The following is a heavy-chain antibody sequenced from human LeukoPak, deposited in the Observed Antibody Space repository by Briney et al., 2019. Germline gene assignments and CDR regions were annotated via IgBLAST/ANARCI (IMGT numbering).Heavy chain of an antibody. J-gene: IGHJ4*02. CDR2: IYYSGGT. Sequence: PSETLSLTCTVSGGSINYYYWMWIRQPPGKGLEWIGYIYYSGGTHYNPSLKSRVTMLVDTSKNQFSLKLTAVTAADTAVYSCARETPGAGYFDHWGQGSLVTVSS. V-gene: IGHV4-59*01. CDR3: ARETPGAGYFDH. D-gene: IGHD7-27*01. CDR1: GGSINYYY.